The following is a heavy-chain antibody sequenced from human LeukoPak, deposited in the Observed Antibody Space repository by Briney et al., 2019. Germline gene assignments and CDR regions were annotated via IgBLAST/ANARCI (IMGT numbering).Heavy chain of an antibody. CDR1: GGTFSSYA. J-gene: IGHJ4*02. CDR3: ARQDIVATKKLDY. D-gene: IGHD5-12*01. V-gene: IGHV1-69*04. CDR2: IIPILGIA. Sequence: GSSVKVSCKASGGTFSSYAISWVRQAPGQGLEWMGRIIPILGIANYAQKFQGRVTITADKSTSTAYMELSSLRSEDTAVYYCARQDIVATKKLDYRGQGTLVTVSS.